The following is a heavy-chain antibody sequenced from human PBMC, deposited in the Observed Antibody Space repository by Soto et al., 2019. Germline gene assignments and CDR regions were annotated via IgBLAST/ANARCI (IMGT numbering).Heavy chain of an antibody. CDR1: VTAVCGHY. CDR3: ARAAPRYCSGGSCYSGRDY. D-gene: IGHD2-15*01. CDR2: INHSGST. J-gene: IGHJ4*02. Sequence: TESLYLTYALDVTAVCGHYRGRIRQTAWKGLEWIGEINHSGSTNYNPSLKSRVTISADTSKNQFSLKLSSVTAADTAVYYCARAAPRYCSGGSCYSGRDYWGQGTLVS. V-gene: IGHV4-34*01.